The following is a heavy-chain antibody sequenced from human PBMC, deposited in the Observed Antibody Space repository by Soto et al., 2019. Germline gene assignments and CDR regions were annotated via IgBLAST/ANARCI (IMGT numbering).Heavy chain of an antibody. CDR1: GGSISSYY. D-gene: IGHD2-2*01. V-gene: IGHV4-59*01. CDR3: ARGPRGYCSSTSCPEFDP. CDR2: IYYSGST. Sequence: SETLSLTCTASGGSISSYYWSWIRQPPGKGLEWIGYIYYSGSTNYNPSLKSRVTISVDTSKNQFSLKLSSVTAADTAVYYCARGPRGYCSSTSCPEFDPWGQGTLVTVSS. J-gene: IGHJ5*02.